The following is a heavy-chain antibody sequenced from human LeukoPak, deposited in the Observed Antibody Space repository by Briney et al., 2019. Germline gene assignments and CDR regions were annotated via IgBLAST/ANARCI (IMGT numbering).Heavy chain of an antibody. CDR2: IYYSGST. Sequence: SSETLSLTCTVSGGSIFSYYWSWIRQPPGKGLEWMGYIYYSGSTNYNPSLKSRVTISVDTSKNQFSLRVSSVTAADTAVYYCARHLNNCGDDCYIFDYWGQGTLVTVSS. J-gene: IGHJ4*02. V-gene: IGHV4-59*08. D-gene: IGHD2-21*01. CDR1: GGSIFSYY. CDR3: ARHLNNCGDDCYIFDY.